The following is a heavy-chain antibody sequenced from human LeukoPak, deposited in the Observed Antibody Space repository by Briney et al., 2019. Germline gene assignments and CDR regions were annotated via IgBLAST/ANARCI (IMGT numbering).Heavy chain of an antibody. CDR2: IIPIFGTA. Sequence: GASVKVSCKASGGTFSSYAISWVRQAPGQGLGWMGGIIPIFGTANYAQKFQGRVTITADESTSTAYMELSSLRSEDTAVYYCARGQSSGSYNWFDPWGQGTLVTVSS. CDR3: ARGQSSGSYNWFDP. J-gene: IGHJ5*02. CDR1: GGTFSSYA. V-gene: IGHV1-69*13. D-gene: IGHD6-19*01.